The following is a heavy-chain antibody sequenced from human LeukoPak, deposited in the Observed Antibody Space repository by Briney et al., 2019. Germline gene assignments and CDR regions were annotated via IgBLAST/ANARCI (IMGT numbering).Heavy chain of an antibody. CDR3: AREGGDSSSWYYFDY. J-gene: IGHJ4*02. D-gene: IGHD6-13*01. CDR1: GYTFTSYY. CDR2: INPSGGST. Sequence: GASVKVSCKASGYTFTSYYMHWVRQAPGQGLEWMGIINPSGGSTSYAQKFQGRVTITADKSTSTAYMELSSLRSEDTAVYYCAREGGDSSSWYYFDYWGQGTLVTVSS. V-gene: IGHV1-46*01.